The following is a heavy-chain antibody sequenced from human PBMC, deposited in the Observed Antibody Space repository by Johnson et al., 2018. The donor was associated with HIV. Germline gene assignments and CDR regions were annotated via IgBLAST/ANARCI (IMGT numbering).Heavy chain of an antibody. CDR3: ARPNRPQYRSTFDI. CDR2: IKDDGSEK. D-gene: IGHD6-13*01. J-gene: IGHJ3*02. V-gene: IGHV3-7*05. Sequence: GGLVQPGGSLRLSCAASGFTFSSFWMTWVRQAPGKGLEWVANIKDDGSEKSYVDSVKGRFTISRDNAKNSLYLQMSSLRAEDTAIYYCARPNRPQYRSTFDIWGQGTIVTVSS. CDR1: GFTFSSFW.